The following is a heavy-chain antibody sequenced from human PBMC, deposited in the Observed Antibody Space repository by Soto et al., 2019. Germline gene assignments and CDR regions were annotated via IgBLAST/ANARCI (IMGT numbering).Heavy chain of an antibody. D-gene: IGHD6-25*01. CDR1: GGTFSSYA. V-gene: IGHV1-69*13. Sequence: SVKVACKASGGTFSSYAISLVRQAPGQRLVWMGGIIPIFGTANYAQKFQGRVTITADESTSTAYMELSSLRSEDTAVYYCARDGIAAAARPPHYFYGMDVWGQGTTVTVSS. J-gene: IGHJ6*02. CDR3: ARDGIAAAARPPHYFYGMDV. CDR2: IIPIFGTA.